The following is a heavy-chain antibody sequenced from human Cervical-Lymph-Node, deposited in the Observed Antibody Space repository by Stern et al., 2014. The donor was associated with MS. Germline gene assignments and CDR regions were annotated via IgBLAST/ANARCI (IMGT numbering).Heavy chain of an antibody. CDR3: ARSYVSSSEGDH. CDR1: GYIFTTYY. V-gene: IGHV1-46*03. CDR2: INPSGGAT. Sequence: VHLVESGAEVKKPGASVTISCKASGYIFTTYYIHWVRQAPGQGLEWMGIINPSGGATVYAQKFQDRVTMTRDTSTSTVYLELSSLRSEDTAVYYCARSYVSSSEGDHWGQGTLVSVSS. D-gene: IGHD6-6*01. J-gene: IGHJ4*02.